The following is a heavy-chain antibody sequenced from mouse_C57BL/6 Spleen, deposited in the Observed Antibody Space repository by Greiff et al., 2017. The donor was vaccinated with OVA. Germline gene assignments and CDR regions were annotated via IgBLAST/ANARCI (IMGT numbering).Heavy chain of an antibody. Sequence: VQLQQSGAELVKPGASVKISCKASGYAFSSYWMNWVKQRPGKGLEWIGQIYPGDGDTNYNGKFKGKATLTADKSSSTAYMQLSSLTSEDSAVYFCAKSYGSGPSYWYFDVWGTGTTVTVSS. CDR3: AKSYGSGPSYWYFDV. J-gene: IGHJ1*03. D-gene: IGHD1-1*01. V-gene: IGHV1-80*01. CDR1: GYAFSSYW. CDR2: IYPGDGDT.